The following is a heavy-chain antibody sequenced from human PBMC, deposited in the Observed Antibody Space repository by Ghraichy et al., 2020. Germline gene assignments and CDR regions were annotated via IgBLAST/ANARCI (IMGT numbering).Heavy chain of an antibody. CDR1: GFTVSSNY. J-gene: IGHJ4*02. D-gene: IGHD5-18*01. CDR3: ARDGGRVQLWPYFDY. Sequence: GGSLRLSCAASGFTVSSNYMSWVRQAPGKGLEWVSVIYSGGSTYYADSVKGRFTISRDNSKNTLYLQMNSLRAEDTAVYYCARDGGRVQLWPYFDYWGQGTLVTVSA. CDR2: IYSGGST. V-gene: IGHV3-53*01.